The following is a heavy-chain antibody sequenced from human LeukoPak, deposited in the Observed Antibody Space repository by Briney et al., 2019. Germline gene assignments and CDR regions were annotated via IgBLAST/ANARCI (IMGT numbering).Heavy chain of an antibody. CDR3: ASMDKLGYCSSTSCYGFDY. D-gene: IGHD2-2*01. J-gene: IGHJ4*02. CDR2: IIPIFGTA. Sequence: SVKVSCKASGGTFSSYAISWVRQAPGQGLEWMGGIIPIFGTANYAQKFQGRVTITADESTSTAYMELSSLRSEDTAVYYCASMDKLGYCSSTSCYGFDYWGQGTLVTVSS. V-gene: IGHV1-69*13. CDR1: GGTFSSYA.